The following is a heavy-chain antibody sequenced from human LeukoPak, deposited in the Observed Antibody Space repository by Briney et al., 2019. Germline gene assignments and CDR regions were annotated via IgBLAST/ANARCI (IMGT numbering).Heavy chain of an antibody. J-gene: IGHJ4*02. D-gene: IGHD1-1*01. Sequence: PGGSLRLSCAASGFTLSSYAMSWVRQAPGKGLEWVSAISGSGGSTYYADSVKGRFTISRDNSKNTLYLQMNSLRAEDTAVYYCAKDASMTRTSRPFDYWGQGTLVTVSS. CDR1: GFTLSSYA. CDR3: AKDASMTRTSRPFDY. V-gene: IGHV3-23*01. CDR2: ISGSGGST.